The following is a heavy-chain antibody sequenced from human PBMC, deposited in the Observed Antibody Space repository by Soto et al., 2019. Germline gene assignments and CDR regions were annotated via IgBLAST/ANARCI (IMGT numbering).Heavy chain of an antibody. CDR3: VKGANPSIAAAGTFFINY. J-gene: IGHJ4*02. CDR2: ISGSGGST. D-gene: IGHD6-13*01. CDR1: GFTFSSYA. V-gene: IGHV3-23*01. Sequence: EVQLLESGGGLVQTGGSLRLSCAASGFTFSSYAMSWVRQAPGKGLEWVSAISGSGGSTYYAHTVKGRFTKSRDNFKNTQDRQMNRRIDADTAGYYCVKGANPSIAAAGTFFINYGGQGIHVTV.